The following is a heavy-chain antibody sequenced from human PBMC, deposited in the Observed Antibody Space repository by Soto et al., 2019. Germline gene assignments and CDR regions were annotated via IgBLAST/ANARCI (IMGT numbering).Heavy chain of an antibody. CDR1: GGSITSYH. CDR3: ARDSGSYHNWFDP. Sequence: SETLSLTCIVSGGSITSYHWSWIRQPPGKGLEWIGYIYYSGSTNYNPSLKSRVTISVDTSKNQFSLKLSSVTAADTAVYYCARDSGSYHNWFDPWGQGTLVTVSS. V-gene: IGHV4-59*01. CDR2: IYYSGST. D-gene: IGHD1-26*01. J-gene: IGHJ5*02.